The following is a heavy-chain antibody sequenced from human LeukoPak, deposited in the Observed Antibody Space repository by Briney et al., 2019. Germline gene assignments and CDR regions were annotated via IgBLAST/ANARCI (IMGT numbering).Heavy chain of an antibody. V-gene: IGHV3-23*01. CDR3: AKSGWLQDYFDY. CDR1: GFTFSSYA. J-gene: IGHJ4*02. D-gene: IGHD5-12*01. Sequence: GGSLRLSCAASGFTFSSYAMSWVRQAPGKGLEWASAISGSGGSTYYADSVEGRFTISRDNSKNTLYLQMNSLRAEDTAVYYCAKSGWLQDYFDYWGQGTLVTVSS. CDR2: ISGSGGST.